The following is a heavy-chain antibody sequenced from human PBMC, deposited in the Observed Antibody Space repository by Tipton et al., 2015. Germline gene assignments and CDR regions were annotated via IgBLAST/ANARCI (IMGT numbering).Heavy chain of an antibody. CDR1: GFKFSRYW. J-gene: IGHJ4*02. CDR3: ARVWMEWELYFDY. CDR2: IKEDGSEK. D-gene: IGHD1-26*01. Sequence: SLRLSCAASGFKFSRYWMTWVRQAPGKGLEWVANIKEDGSEKYYVDSVKGRFTISRDNAKNSLYLQMNSLRAEDTAVYYCARVWMEWELYFDYWGQGTLVTVSS. V-gene: IGHV3-7*02.